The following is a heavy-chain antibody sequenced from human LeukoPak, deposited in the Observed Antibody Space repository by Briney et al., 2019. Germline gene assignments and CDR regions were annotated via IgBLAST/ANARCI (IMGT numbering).Heavy chain of an antibody. CDR1: GFTFSSYA. CDR2: ISGSGGST. V-gene: IGHV3-23*01. CDR3: TKDRGGSSSSLDY. D-gene: IGHD6-6*01. J-gene: IGHJ4*02. Sequence: PGGCLRLSRAASGFTFSSYAMSWVRQAPGKGLEWGLAISGSGGSTYYADSVKGRFTISRDNSKNTLYLQMNRLRAEDTAVYYGTKDRGGSSSSLDYWGQGTLVTVSS.